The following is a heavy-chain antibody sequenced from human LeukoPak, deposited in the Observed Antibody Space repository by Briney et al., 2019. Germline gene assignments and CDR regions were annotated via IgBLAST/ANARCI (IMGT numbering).Heavy chain of an antibody. V-gene: IGHV3-48*04. Sequence: PGRSLRLSCAASGSTFSSYGMHWVRQAPGKGLEWLSGITSGASVIYYADSVKGRFTISRDDAKNSVFLQMSGLTVDDTAVYYCARKRIADLGDETSFGGTPFDSWGQGTLVIVSS. CDR2: ITSGASVI. CDR1: GSTFSSYG. J-gene: IGHJ4*02. CDR3: ARKRIADLGDETSFGGTPFDS. D-gene: IGHD3-16*01.